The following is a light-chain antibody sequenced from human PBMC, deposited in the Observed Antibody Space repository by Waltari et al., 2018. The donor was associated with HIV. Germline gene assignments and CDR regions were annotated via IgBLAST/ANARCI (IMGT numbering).Light chain of an antibody. J-gene: IGKJ2*01. CDR1: QDITNF. V-gene: IGKV1-33*01. CDR3: QQYDDVPVT. CDR2: DAS. Sequence: DIEMTQSPYSLSALVGDRVNITCQASQDITNFLNWYQQKPGEAPKLLIYDASNLKTGAPSRFSGGGFGTHFTFTITSLQPEDIGTYYCQQYDDVPVTFGQGTKLE.